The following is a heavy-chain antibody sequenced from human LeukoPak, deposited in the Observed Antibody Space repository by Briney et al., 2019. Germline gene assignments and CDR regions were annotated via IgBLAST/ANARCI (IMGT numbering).Heavy chain of an antibody. CDR3: AKLGDSST. CDR2: TYYRSKWYS. Sequence: SQTLSLTCAISGDSVSSNSAAWSWIRQSPSRGLEWLGGTYYRSKWYSDYAVSVKSRIIINPDTSKNQFSLQLNSVTPEDTAVYYCAKLGDSSTWGQGTLVTVSS. J-gene: IGHJ5*02. CDR1: GDSVSSNSAA. D-gene: IGHD6-19*01. V-gene: IGHV6-1*01.